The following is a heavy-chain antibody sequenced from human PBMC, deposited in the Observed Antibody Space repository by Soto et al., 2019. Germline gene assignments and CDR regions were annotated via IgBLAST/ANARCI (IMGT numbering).Heavy chain of an antibody. Sequence: SETLSLTCTVSGGSISSGGYYWSWIRQHPGKGLEWIGYIYYSGSTYYNPSLKSRVTISVDTSKNQFSLKLSSVTAADTAVYYCAREGGSYPYGMDVWGQGNTVAVSS. D-gene: IGHD1-26*01. V-gene: IGHV4-31*03. CDR3: AREGGSYPYGMDV. J-gene: IGHJ6*02. CDR1: GGSISSGGYY. CDR2: IYYSGST.